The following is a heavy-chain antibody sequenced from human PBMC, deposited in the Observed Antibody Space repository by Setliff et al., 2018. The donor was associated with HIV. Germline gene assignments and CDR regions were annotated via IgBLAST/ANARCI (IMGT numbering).Heavy chain of an antibody. Sequence: SGPTLVNPPETLTLTCSFSGFSLNTRGVGVAWIRQPPGKALEWLAYIYWDDAKRNSPSLNSRLTITKDTSKDQVVLTMTNMDPVDTATYYCAHTSEVYFDYWGQGTLVTVSS. J-gene: IGHJ4*02. CDR2: IYWDDAK. CDR1: GFSLNTRGVG. D-gene: IGHD3-10*01. CDR3: AHTSEVYFDY. V-gene: IGHV2-5*02.